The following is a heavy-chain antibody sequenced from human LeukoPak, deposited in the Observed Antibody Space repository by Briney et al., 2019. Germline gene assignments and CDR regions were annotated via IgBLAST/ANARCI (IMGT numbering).Heavy chain of an antibody. J-gene: IGHJ4*02. V-gene: IGHV3-23*01. Sequence: KAGGSLRLSCAASGFTFSIYAMSWVRQVPGKGLEWVSAISASGGSTYYADSVRGRFTISRDNSKNTLYLQMNSLRAEDTAVYYCANNFDYWGQGTLVTVSS. CDR3: ANNFDY. CDR1: GFTFSIYA. CDR2: ISASGGST.